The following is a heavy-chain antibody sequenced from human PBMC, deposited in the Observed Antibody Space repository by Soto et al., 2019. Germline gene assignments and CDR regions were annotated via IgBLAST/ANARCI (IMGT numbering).Heavy chain of an antibody. J-gene: IGHJ4*02. CDR2: INPNSGDT. D-gene: IGHD5-18*01. Sequence: ASVNVSCKSSGYAFTGYYIHWVRQAPGQGLEWMGWINPNSGDTNYAQKFQGSVTMTRDTSFSTAYMELSSLRSDDTAVYYCATRYSYVHFWGQGTLVTVSS. CDR3: ATRYSYVHF. CDR1: GYAFTGYY. V-gene: IGHV1-2*02.